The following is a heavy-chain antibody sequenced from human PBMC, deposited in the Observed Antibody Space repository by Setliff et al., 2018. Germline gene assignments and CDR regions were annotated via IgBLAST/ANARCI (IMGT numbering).Heavy chain of an antibody. Sequence: GGSLSPSCAASGFTFSSEYMNWVRQDPGKGLEWVSYISSSSTSIYSDSVKDRFTISRDNAKKSLYLQMDSLRAEDTAVYYCVRELRVIVGVGIQGVFDIWGQGTMFTVSS. V-gene: IGHV3-48*01. J-gene: IGHJ3*02. CDR2: ISSSSTSI. D-gene: IGHD3-22*01. CDR1: GFTFSSEY. CDR3: VRELRVIVGVGIQGVFDI.